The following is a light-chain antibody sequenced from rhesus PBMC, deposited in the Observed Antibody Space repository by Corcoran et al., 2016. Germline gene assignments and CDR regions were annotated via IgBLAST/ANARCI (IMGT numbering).Light chain of an antibody. CDR2: GAS. V-gene: IGKV3S9*01. J-gene: IGKJ2*01. Sequence: EIVMTQSPATLSLSPGERATLSCRASQSVSSYVAWSQQKPEQAPRLPIYGASSRATGIPDRFSGSGSGTDFPLIISSLEPEDVGLYYCQQYNNWNSFGQGTKVEIK. CDR1: QSVSSY. CDR3: QQYNNWNS.